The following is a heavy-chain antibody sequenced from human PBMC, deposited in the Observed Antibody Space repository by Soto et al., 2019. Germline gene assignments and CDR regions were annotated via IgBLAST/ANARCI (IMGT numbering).Heavy chain of an antibody. CDR1: GDSITAGGHY. CDR2: IHYSGTT. D-gene: IGHD2-21*02. J-gene: IGHJ2*01. CDR3: AALTATYWNFSI. Sequence: QVQLQESGPGLVQPSQTLSLTCTVSGDSITAGGHYWAWIRQHPEKGLEWLGYIHYSGTTDYNPSLKRRLTVSVDTSKKQFSLSLSSVTAADTAIYYCAALTATYWNFSIWGRGTLVTVSS. V-gene: IGHV4-31*03.